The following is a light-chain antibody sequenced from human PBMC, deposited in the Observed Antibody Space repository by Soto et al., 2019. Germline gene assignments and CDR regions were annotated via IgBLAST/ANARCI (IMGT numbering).Light chain of an antibody. J-gene: IGKJ1*01. CDR2: GAS. Sequence: DIQMTQSPSSLSASVGDRVTITCLASQSITIYLNWYQQTPGEAPNLLIFGASTLQSGVPSRFSGSGSGTDFTLTISSLQPEDFATYDCQQSYSTLWTFGQGTQGDNK. CDR1: QSITIY. CDR3: QQSYSTLWT. V-gene: IGKV1-39*01.